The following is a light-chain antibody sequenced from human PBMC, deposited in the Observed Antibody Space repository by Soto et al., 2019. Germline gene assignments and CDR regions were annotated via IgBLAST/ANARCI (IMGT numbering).Light chain of an antibody. CDR2: RTS. CDR1: QSISSN. V-gene: IGKV3-15*01. J-gene: IGKJ1*01. Sequence: EIVITQSPATLSVSPGERATLSCRASQSISSNLAWYQQKPGQAPRLLMFRTSSRATGFPARFSGSGSGTEFTLTISSLQSEDFAVYYCQQYDNWPWTFGQGTRWIS. CDR3: QQYDNWPWT.